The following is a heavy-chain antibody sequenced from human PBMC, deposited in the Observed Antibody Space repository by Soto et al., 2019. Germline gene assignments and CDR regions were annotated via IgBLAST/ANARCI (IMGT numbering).Heavy chain of an antibody. Sequence: QLQLQESGPGLVKPSETLSLTCTVSGGSISSSSYYWGWIRQPPGKGLEWIGSIYYSGSTYYNPFLKSRVTISVDTSQNQFSLKLSSVTAADTAVYYCARQGGVYCGGDCGTFDYWGQGTLVTVSS. D-gene: IGHD2-21*02. J-gene: IGHJ4*02. V-gene: IGHV4-39*01. CDR2: IYYSGST. CDR1: GGSISSSSYY. CDR3: ARQGGVYCGGDCGTFDY.